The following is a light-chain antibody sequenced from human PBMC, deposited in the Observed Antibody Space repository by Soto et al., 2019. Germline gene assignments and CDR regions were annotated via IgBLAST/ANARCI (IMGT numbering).Light chain of an antibody. CDR2: SNN. CDR3: AACDDSLNGLVL. CDR1: RYKIGSNT. V-gene: IGLV1-44*01. J-gene: IGLJ2*01. Sequence: QSVLTQPPSASGTPGQRVTISCSGRRYKIGSNTVNWYQQLPGTSTKLLIYSNNQRPSGVPDRFSSSKSCTSASLAISGLQSEDEADYYCAACDDSLNGLVLFGGGTKVTVL.